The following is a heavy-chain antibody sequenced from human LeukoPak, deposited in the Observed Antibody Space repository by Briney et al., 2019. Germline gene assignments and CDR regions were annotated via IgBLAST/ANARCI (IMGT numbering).Heavy chain of an antibody. V-gene: IGHV4-59*01. CDR2: IYYSGST. CDR3: ARGLIAAAGPHIDY. D-gene: IGHD6-13*01. J-gene: IGHJ4*02. CDR1: GGSISSYY. Sequence: SETLSLTCTVSGGSISSYYWSWIRQPPGKGLEWIGYIYYSGSTNYNPSLKSRVTISVDTSKNQFSLKLSSVTAADTAVYYCARGLIAAAGPHIDYWGQGTLVTVSS.